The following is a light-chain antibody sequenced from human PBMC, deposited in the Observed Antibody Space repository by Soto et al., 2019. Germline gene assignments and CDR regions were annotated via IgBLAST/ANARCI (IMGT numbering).Light chain of an antibody. Sequence: EVVLTQSPGTLSLCPGERATLSCRASQSVSNKYLAWYQQKPGQAPRLLIFGSSDRATGIPDRFSGSGSGTDFTLTISRLEPEDFAVYYCQQYGSSPPYTFGQGTKLEIK. CDR2: GSS. J-gene: IGKJ2*01. CDR3: QQYGSSPPYT. CDR1: QSVSNKY. V-gene: IGKV3-20*01.